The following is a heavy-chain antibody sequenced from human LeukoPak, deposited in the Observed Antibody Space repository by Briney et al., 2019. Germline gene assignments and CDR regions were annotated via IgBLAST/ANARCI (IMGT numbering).Heavy chain of an antibody. D-gene: IGHD5-24*01. J-gene: IGHJ4*02. CDR3: ARGVGYKTTGDY. V-gene: IGHV3-30-3*01. Sequence: GRSLRLSCAASGFTFSSYAMHWVRQAPGKGLEWVAVISYDGSNKYYADSVKGRFTISRDNSKNTLYLQMNSLRAEDTAVYYCARGVGYKTTGDYWGQGTLVTVSS. CDR1: GFTFSSYA. CDR2: ISYDGSNK.